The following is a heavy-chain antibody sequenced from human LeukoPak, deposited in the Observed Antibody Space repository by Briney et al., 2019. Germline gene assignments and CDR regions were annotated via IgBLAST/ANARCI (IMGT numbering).Heavy chain of an antibody. CDR3: ARAPGYYGSGSYLNGMDV. Sequence: SGTLSLTCAVSGGSISSSNWWSWVRQPPGKGLEWIGEIYHSGSTNYNPSLKSRVTISVDKSKNQFSLKLSSVTAADTAVYYCARAPGYYGSGSYLNGMDVWGQGTTVTVSS. D-gene: IGHD3-10*01. CDR1: GGSISSSNW. V-gene: IGHV4-4*02. J-gene: IGHJ6*02. CDR2: IYHSGST.